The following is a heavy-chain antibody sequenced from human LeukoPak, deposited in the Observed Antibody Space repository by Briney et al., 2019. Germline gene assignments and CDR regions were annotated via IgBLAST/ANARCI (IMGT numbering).Heavy chain of an antibody. CDR1: GGSIGTYY. CDR2: IYHTGTT. Sequence: SETLSLTCSVSGGSIGTYYWSWIRQPPGKGLEYLGYIYHTGTTSYNPSLKSRVTISVDTSKNQFSLRLSSVTATDTALYYCARSPGLGYSGGSCHFDYWGQGILVTVSS. D-gene: IGHD2-15*01. V-gene: IGHV4-59*08. CDR3: ARSPGLGYSGGSCHFDY. J-gene: IGHJ4*02.